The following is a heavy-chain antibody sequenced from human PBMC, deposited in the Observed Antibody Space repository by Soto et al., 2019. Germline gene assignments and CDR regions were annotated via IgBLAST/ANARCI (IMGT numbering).Heavy chain of an antibody. D-gene: IGHD3-22*01. CDR1: GFTFSSYA. J-gene: IGHJ4*02. CDR3: AKGPFSYYYDSSGYLDY. V-gene: IGHV3-23*01. Sequence: GGSLRLSCAASGFTFSSYAMYWIRQTPGKGLEWVSSIGYSGSHIYYADSVKGRFTISRDNSKNTLYLQMNSLRAEDTAVYYCAKGPFSYYYDSSGYLDYWGQGTLVTVSS. CDR2: IGYSGSHI.